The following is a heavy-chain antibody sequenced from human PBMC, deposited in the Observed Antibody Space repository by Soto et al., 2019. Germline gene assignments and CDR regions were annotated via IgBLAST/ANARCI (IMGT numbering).Heavy chain of an antibody. CDR2: IYPGYSDT. CDR1: GYTFTNYW. J-gene: IGHJ6*02. V-gene: IGHV5-51*01. CDR3: AASLFYYGMDV. Sequence: PGESLKISCKGSGYTFTNYWIGWVRHMPGKGPEWMGIIYPGYSDTKYNPSFQGQVTISADKSITTTYLQWSSLKASDTAIYYCAASLFYYGMDVWGQGTTVTVSS.